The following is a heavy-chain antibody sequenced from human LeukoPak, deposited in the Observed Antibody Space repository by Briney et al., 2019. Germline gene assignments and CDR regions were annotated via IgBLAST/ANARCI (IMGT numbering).Heavy chain of an antibody. D-gene: IGHD2-21*02. J-gene: IGHJ4*02. Sequence: GGSLRLSCVAPGFTFSTYNMNWVRQAPGKGLEWISYISSTSNSIYNSDSVKGRFTISRGNAKDSLYLQMNSLTAEDTAVYYCARVRSVTSRVFDYWGQGTLVTVSS. CDR2: ISSTSNSI. V-gene: IGHV3-48*01. CDR1: GFTFSTYN. CDR3: ARVRSVTSRVFDY.